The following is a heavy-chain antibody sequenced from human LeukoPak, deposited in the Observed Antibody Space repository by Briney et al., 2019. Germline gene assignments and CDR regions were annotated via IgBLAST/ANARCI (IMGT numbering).Heavy chain of an antibody. Sequence: PSETLSLTCTVSGGSISSGGYYWSWIRQPPGKGLEWIGYIYHSGSTYYNPSLKSRVAISVDTSKNQFSLRLSSVTAADTAVYYCARSRGGAVAATEAIFGYWGQGTLVTVSS. CDR2: IYHSGST. CDR3: ARSRGGAVAATEAIFGY. CDR1: GGSISSGGYY. J-gene: IGHJ4*02. D-gene: IGHD6-19*01. V-gene: IGHV4-30-2*01.